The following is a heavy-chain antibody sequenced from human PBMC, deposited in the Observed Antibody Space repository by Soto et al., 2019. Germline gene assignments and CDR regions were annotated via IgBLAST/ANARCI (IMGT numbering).Heavy chain of an antibody. Sequence: SETLSLTCTVSGGSVSSGSYYWSWIRQPPGKGLEWIGYIYYSGSTNYNPSLKSRVTISVDTSKNQFSLKLSSVTAADTAVYYCARAWGYYSDNNDFDYWGQGTLVTVSS. CDR2: IYYSGST. J-gene: IGHJ4*02. CDR1: GGSVSSGSYY. V-gene: IGHV4-61*01. D-gene: IGHD3-3*01. CDR3: ARAWGYYSDNNDFDY.